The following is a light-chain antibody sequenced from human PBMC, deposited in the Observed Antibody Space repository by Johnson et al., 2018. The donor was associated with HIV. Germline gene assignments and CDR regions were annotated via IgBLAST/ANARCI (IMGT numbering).Light chain of an antibody. J-gene: IGLJ1*01. CDR1: SSNIGNNY. CDR3: GTWDSSLGGYV. Sequence: QSVLTQPPSVSAAPGQKVTISCSGSSSNIGNNYVSWYQQLPGTAPKLLIYDNNKRPSGIPDRFSGSKSGTSATLGITGLQTGDEAYYYCGTWDSSLGGYVFGTGTKVTVL. V-gene: IGLV1-51*01. CDR2: DNN.